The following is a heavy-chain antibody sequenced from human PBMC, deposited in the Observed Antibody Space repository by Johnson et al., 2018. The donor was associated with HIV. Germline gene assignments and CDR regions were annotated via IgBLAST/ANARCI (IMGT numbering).Heavy chain of an antibody. V-gene: IGHV3-66*01. CDR1: RFTVSSNY. CDR3: ARSGGYPNAFDI. D-gene: IGHD6-13*01. CDR2: IYSGGNT. J-gene: IGHJ3*02. Sequence: VPLVESGGGLVPPGGSLRLSCAASRFTVSSNYMTWVRQAPGKGLEWVSVIYSGGNTYYADSVKGRFTISRDNSKNSLFLQMNSLRVEDTAVYYCARSGGYPNAFDIWGQGTMVTVSS.